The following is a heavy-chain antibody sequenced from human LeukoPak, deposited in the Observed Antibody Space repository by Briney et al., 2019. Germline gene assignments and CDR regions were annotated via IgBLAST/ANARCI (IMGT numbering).Heavy chain of an antibody. CDR3: ARDRQWELPYYYYGMDV. CDR2: IYYSGST. CDR1: GGSISSYY. J-gene: IGHJ6*02. Sequence: PSETLSLTCTVSGGSISSYYWSWIRQPPGKGLEWIGYIYYSGSTNYNPSLKSRVTISVDTSKNQFSLKLSSVTAVDTAVYYCARDRQWELPYYYYGMDVWGQGTTVTVSS. D-gene: IGHD1-26*01. V-gene: IGHV4-59*01.